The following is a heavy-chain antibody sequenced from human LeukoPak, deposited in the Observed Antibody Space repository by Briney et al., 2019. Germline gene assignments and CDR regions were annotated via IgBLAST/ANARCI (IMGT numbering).Heavy chain of an antibody. V-gene: IGHV3-30*02. J-gene: IGHJ4*02. CDR3: TKGAVGLAYFDF. CDR2: IQSEGTST. CDR1: GFTFSTHT. D-gene: IGHD1-26*01. Sequence: GGSLRLSCAASGFTFSTHTMYRVRQAPGKGLEWVAFIQSEGTSTQYADSVKGRFTISRDNSKNTICLQMNNVRAEDTAVYYCTKGAVGLAYFDFWGQGTLVTVSS.